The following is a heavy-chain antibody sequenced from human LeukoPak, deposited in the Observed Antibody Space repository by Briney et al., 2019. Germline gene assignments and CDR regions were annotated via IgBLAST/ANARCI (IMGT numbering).Heavy chain of an antibody. CDR2: IKSKTDGGTT. CDR3: TTDLHYYDSPSDAFDI. D-gene: IGHD3-22*01. Sequence: NPGGSLRLSCAASGFTFSNAWRRWVRQAPGKGLEWVGRIKSKTDGGTTDYAAHVNGRFTISSDDSKNTLYLQMNSLKTEDTAVYYCTTDLHYYDSPSDAFDIWGQGTMVTVSS. V-gene: IGHV3-15*01. J-gene: IGHJ3*02. CDR1: GFTFSNAW.